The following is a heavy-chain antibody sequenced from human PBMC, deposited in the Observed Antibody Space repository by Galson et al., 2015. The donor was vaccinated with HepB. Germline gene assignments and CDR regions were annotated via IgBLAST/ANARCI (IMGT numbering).Heavy chain of an antibody. J-gene: IGHJ3*02. Sequence: SVKLSCTASGFTFSSYAISWVRQAPGQGLEWMGGIIPIFGTANYAQKFQGRVTITADESTSTAYMELSSLRSEDTAVYYCATPTRLVSLLWEALDIWGQGTMVTVSS. D-gene: IGHD3-3*01. CDR2: IIPIFGTA. V-gene: IGHV1-69*13. CDR1: GFTFSSYA. CDR3: ATPTRLVSLLWEALDI.